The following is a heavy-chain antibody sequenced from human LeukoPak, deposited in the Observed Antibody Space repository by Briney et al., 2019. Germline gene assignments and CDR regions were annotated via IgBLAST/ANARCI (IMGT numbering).Heavy chain of an antibody. CDR3: AKKLSYYYDSSGSLPGFDY. J-gene: IGHJ4*02. CDR1: GFTFSSYG. V-gene: IGHV3-30*18. Sequence: GGSLRLSCAASGFTFSSYGMHWVRQAPGKGLEWVAVISYDGSNKYYADSVKGRFTISRDNSKNTLYLQMNSLRAEDTAVYYCAKKLSYYYDSSGSLPGFDYWGQGTLVTVSS. CDR2: ISYDGSNK. D-gene: IGHD3-22*01.